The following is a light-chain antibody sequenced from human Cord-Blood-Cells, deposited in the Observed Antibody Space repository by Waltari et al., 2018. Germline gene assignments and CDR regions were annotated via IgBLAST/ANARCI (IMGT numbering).Light chain of an antibody. CDR1: HIVSSY. V-gene: IGKV3-11*01. CDR3: QQRSSWPPVT. J-gene: IGKJ5*01. Sequence: EIVLTQSPATLSLSPGERATISCRPSHIVSSYLAWYQQEPGQAPRRLTYDATNRATGIPARFSGSGSGTDFTLTISSLEPEDFAVYCCQQRSSWPPVTFGQGTRLEIK. CDR2: DAT.